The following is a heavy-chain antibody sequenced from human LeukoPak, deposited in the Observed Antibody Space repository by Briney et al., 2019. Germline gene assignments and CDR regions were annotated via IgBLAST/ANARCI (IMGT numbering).Heavy chain of an antibody. CDR1: GGSIRNYY. Sequence: PSETLSLTCTVSGGSIRNYYWNWIRQPPGKGLEWIGYTSDSGNTDYKPSLKSRITISVDTSKNQFSLKLNSVTAADTAVYYCARQGDDYGGTWGFDYWGQGTLVTVSS. D-gene: IGHD4-23*01. CDR3: ARQGDDYGGTWGFDY. J-gene: IGHJ4*02. CDR2: TSDSGNT. V-gene: IGHV4-59*08.